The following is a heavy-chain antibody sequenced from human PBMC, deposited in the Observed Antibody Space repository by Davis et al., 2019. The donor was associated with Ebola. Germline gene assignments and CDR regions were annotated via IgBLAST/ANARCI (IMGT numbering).Heavy chain of an antibody. Sequence: GGSLRLSCAASGFTFSHYGMHWVRQAPGKGLEWVSVISYDGSSKYYADSVKGRFTISRDNSKNTLYLQMNSLRAEDTAVYYCAKDGGNFPYWYFDLWGRGTLVTVSS. CDR1: GFTFSHYG. V-gene: IGHV3-30*18. CDR3: AKDGGNFPYWYFDL. J-gene: IGHJ2*01. D-gene: IGHD1-7*01. CDR2: ISYDGSSK.